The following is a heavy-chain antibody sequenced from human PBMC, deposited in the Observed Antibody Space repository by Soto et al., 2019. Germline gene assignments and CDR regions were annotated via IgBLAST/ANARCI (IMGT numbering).Heavy chain of an antibody. D-gene: IGHD3-22*01. Sequence: SETLSLTCTVSGDFISSGGYYWSWIRQLPGKGLEWIGYIYSSGTTYYNPSLKSRITISVDTSKNQFSLNLSSVTDADTAVYYCARTDSSGYYFVYWGQGTLVTVSS. CDR3: ARTDSSGYYFVY. CDR1: GDFISSGGYY. V-gene: IGHV4-31*03. J-gene: IGHJ4*02. CDR2: IYSSGTT.